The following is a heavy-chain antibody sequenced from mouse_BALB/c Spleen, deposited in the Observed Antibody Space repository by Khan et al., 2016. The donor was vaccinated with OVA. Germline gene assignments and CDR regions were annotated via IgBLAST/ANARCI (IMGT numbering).Heavy chain of an antibody. CDR3: ARNSYMYDFTY. CDR1: GFSLTTYG. V-gene: IGHV2-2*01. J-gene: IGHJ3*01. Sequence: QVQLQQSGPGLVLPSQSLSITCTVSGFSLTTYGIHWVRQSPGKGLEWLGVIWSDGTTDFNAAFISRMSISTDNSKSQVFFKVNSLQPDDTAMYYCARNSYMYDFTYWGQGTLVTVSA. CDR2: IWSDGTT. D-gene: IGHD2-14*01.